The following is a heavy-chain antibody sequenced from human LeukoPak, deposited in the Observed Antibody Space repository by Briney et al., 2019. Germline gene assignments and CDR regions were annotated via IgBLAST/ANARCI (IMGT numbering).Heavy chain of an antibody. J-gene: IGHJ4*02. D-gene: IGHD4-17*01. CDR1: GFTFDDYA. V-gene: IGHV3-9*01. CDR2: ISWNSGSI. CDR3: ARENYGDCFDY. Sequence: GGSLRLSCAASGFTFDDYAMHWVRHAPGKGLEWVSGISWNSGSIDYADSVKGRFTISRDNAKNSLYLQMNSLRAEDTAVYYCARENYGDCFDYWGQGTLVTVSS.